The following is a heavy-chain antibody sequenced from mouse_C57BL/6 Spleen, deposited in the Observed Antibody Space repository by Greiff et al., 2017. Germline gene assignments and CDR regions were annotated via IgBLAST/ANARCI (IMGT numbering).Heavy chain of an antibody. Sequence: ESGPGLVKPSQSLSLTCSVTGYSITSGYYWDWIRQFPGNKLEWMGNISYDGSNNYNPSLKNRISITRDTSKNQFFLKLNSVTTEDTATYYCARGDYLCYFDYWGQGTTLTVSS. CDR3: ARGDYLCYFDY. CDR2: ISYDGSN. J-gene: IGHJ2*01. CDR1: GYSITSGYY. D-gene: IGHD2-13*01. V-gene: IGHV3-6*01.